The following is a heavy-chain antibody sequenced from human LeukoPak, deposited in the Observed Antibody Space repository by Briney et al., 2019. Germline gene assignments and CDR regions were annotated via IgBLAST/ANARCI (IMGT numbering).Heavy chain of an antibody. CDR2: ISDDGSIT. V-gene: IGHV3-74*03. CDR1: GFTFSRDL. J-gene: IGHJ4*02. D-gene: IGHD5/OR15-5a*01. Sequence: GGSLRLSCAASGFTFSRDLMHWVRQAPGKGLVWVSRISDDGSITTYADSVQGRSTISRDNAKSTVFLQMNSLRVEDTAVYFCVRRYYEYNVYDRHFDFWARESWSPSPQ. CDR3: VRRYYEYNVYDRHFDF.